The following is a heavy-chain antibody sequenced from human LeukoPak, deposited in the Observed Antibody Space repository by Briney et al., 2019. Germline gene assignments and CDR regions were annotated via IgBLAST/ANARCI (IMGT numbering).Heavy chain of an antibody. CDR2: ISSTGSMI. Sequence: GGSLRLSCAASGITFSDYYMSWIRQAPGKGLEWVSYISSTGSMINYADSVKGRFTISRDNAKNLLYLQMNSLRVEDTAVYYCARVGGSYFDYWGQGTLVTVSS. CDR3: ARVGGSYFDY. J-gene: IGHJ4*02. CDR1: GITFSDYY. D-gene: IGHD1-26*01. V-gene: IGHV3-11*01.